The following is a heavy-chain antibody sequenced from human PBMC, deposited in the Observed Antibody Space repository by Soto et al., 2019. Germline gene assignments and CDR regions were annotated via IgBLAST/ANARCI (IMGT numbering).Heavy chain of an antibody. CDR1: GFTFSSYA. Sequence: GGSLRLSCAASGFTFSSYAMSWVRQAPGKGLEWVSAISGSGGSTYYADSVKGRFTISRDNSKNTLYLQMNSLRAEDTAVYYCAKVRRYSGYDDPVFDYWGQGTLVTVSS. CDR3: AKVRRYSGYDDPVFDY. V-gene: IGHV3-23*01. D-gene: IGHD5-12*01. J-gene: IGHJ4*02. CDR2: ISGSGGST.